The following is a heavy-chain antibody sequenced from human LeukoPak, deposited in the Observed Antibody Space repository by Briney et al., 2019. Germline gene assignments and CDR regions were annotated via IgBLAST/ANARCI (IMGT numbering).Heavy chain of an antibody. Sequence: GGSLRLSCAASGFIFSSYAMSWVRQAPGKGLEWVSAISGSGGSTYYADSVKGRFTISRDNSKNTLYLQMNSLRAEDTAVYYCATGRTIVVVPAAMPDYWGQGTLVTVSS. V-gene: IGHV3-23*01. D-gene: IGHD2-2*01. CDR1: GFIFSSYA. CDR3: ATGRTIVVVPAAMPDY. J-gene: IGHJ4*02. CDR2: ISGSGGST.